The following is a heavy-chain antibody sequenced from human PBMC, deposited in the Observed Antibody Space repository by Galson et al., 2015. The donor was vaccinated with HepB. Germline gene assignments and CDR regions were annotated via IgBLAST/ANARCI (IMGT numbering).Heavy chain of an antibody. V-gene: IGHV3-30*04. J-gene: IGHJ6*02. Sequence: SLRLSCAASGFTFSSYAMHWVRQAPGKGLGWVAVISYEGSNKYYADSVKGRFTISRDNSKNTLYLQMNSLRAEDTAVYYCARDLMNWLLWFGEQTTYYYYGMDVWGQGTTVTVSS. D-gene: IGHD3-10*01. CDR3: ARDLMNWLLWFGEQTTYYYYGMDV. CDR2: ISYEGSNK. CDR1: GFTFSSYA.